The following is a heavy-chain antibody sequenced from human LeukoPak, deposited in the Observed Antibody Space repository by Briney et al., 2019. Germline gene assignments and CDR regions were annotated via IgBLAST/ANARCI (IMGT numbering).Heavy chain of an antibody. V-gene: IGHV4-34*01. J-gene: IGHJ2*01. Sequence: SETLSLTCAVYVGSFSGYKWGWIRQPPGKGLEWIGEVNHSGSTNYNPSLKSRVTISVDTSKNQFSLKLSAVTAADTAVYYCVREREGYFDLWGRGTLVTVSS. CDR3: VREREGYFDL. CDR2: VNHSGST. CDR1: VGSFSGYK.